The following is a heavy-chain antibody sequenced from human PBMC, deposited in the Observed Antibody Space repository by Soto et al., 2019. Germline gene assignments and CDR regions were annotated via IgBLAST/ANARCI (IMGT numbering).Heavy chain of an antibody. CDR3: AKGGGDYGSGSYPFWY. D-gene: IGHD3-10*01. Sequence: EVQLLESGGGLVQPGGSLRLSCAAPGFTFSSYAMSWVRQAPGKGLEWVSGISSSGGSTYYADSVKGRFTISRDNSKNTLYLQMNSLRAEDTAVYYCAKGGGDYGSGSYPFWYWGQGTLVTVSS. J-gene: IGHJ4*02. CDR1: GFTFSSYA. V-gene: IGHV3-23*01. CDR2: ISSSGGST.